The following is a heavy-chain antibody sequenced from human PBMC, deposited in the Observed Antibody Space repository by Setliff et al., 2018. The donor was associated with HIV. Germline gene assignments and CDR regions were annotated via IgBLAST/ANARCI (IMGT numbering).Heavy chain of an antibody. D-gene: IGHD2-8*01. CDR2: INPNSGDT. CDR1: GYGFSNFA. CDR3: ARRGVGTSDAFDL. Sequence: ASVKVSCKASGYGFSNFAIQWVRQAPGQGLEWVGRINPNSGDTNYAQKFQGRVTMTRDTSINTAYMDLGRLRSDDTAVYYCARRGVGTSDAFDLWGQGTMVTVSS. V-gene: IGHV1-2*06. J-gene: IGHJ3*01.